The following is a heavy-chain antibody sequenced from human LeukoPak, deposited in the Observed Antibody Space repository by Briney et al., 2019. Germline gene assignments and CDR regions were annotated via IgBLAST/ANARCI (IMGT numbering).Heavy chain of an antibody. CDR1: GLILSSFG. CDR2: IWYDGAQI. Sequence: PGRSLRLSCAASGLILSSFGVHWVRQAPGKGLEWVAVIWYDGAQIYYGDSVKGRFTISRDNSKNTLYLEMNSLRAEDTAVYYCAKDSSSYDWGYMDVWGKGTTVTISS. CDR3: AKDSSSYDWGYMDV. V-gene: IGHV3-33*06. J-gene: IGHJ6*03. D-gene: IGHD3-22*01.